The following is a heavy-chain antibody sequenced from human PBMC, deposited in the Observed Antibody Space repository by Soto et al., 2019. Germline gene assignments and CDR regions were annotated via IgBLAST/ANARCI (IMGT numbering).Heavy chain of an antibody. CDR1: GFSFSNYR. CDR3: ARDSGYGYTGYSDY. Sequence: LRLSCGASGFSFSNYRMNWVRQAPGKGLEWVSSISDSGSYINYADSVKGRFAISRDNVKNVLYLQMNSLRAEDTAFYYCARDSGYGYTGYSDYWGQGTQVTVSS. J-gene: IGHJ4*02. CDR2: ISDSGSYI. V-gene: IGHV3-21*06. D-gene: IGHD5-12*01.